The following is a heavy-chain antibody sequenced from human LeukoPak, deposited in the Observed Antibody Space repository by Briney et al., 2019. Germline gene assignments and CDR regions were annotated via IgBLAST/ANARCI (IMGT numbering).Heavy chain of an antibody. J-gene: IGHJ4*02. CDR2: ISYDGSNI. D-gene: IGHD2-21*02. Sequence: GGSLRLSCAASEFTFNSYPMHWVRQAPGKGLEWVAVISYDGSNIYYADSVRGRFTISRDDSKNTLYLQMNSLKTEDTAMYYCTTDHIVVVTAIDDYWGQGTLVTVSS. CDR3: TTDHIVVVTAIDDY. CDR1: EFTFNSYP. V-gene: IGHV3-30*04.